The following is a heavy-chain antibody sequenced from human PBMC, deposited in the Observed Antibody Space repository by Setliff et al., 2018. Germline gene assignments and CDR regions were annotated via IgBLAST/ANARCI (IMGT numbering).Heavy chain of an antibody. D-gene: IGHD6-13*01. J-gene: IGHJ3*01. CDR1: GASISSGGYF. Sequence: KPSETLSLTCAVSGASISSGGYFWTWIRQPAGKGLEWIGHISPDGSTTYNPSLKSRVTISSDTSKNHFSLKVNSVTAADTAVYYCAMGTHSSTWYEIGGFQFWGQGTMVTVSS. CDR2: ISPDGST. V-gene: IGHV4-61*09. CDR3: AMGTHSSTWYEIGGFQF.